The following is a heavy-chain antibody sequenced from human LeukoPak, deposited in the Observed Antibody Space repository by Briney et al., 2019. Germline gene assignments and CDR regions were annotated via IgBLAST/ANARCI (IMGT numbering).Heavy chain of an antibody. J-gene: IGHJ4*02. CDR3: ARERSSGRDSPPDY. D-gene: IGHD6-19*01. CDR2: IIPIFGTA. CDR1: GGIFSSYA. Sequence: GASVKVSCKASGGIFSSYAISWVRQAPGQGLEWMGRIIPIFGTANYAQKFQGRVTITTDESTSTAYMELSSLRSEDTAVYYCARERSSGRDSPPDYWGQGTLVTVSS. V-gene: IGHV1-69*05.